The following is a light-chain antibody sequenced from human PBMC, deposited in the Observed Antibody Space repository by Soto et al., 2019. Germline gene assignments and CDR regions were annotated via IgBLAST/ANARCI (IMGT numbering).Light chain of an antibody. CDR2: DAS. V-gene: IGKV1-5*01. J-gene: IGKJ1*01. Sequence: DIQMTQSPSTLSASVGDRVTITCRASQSISSWLAWYQQKPGKAPKVLIYDASSLESGVPSRFSGSGSGTAFTLTISSLQPDDFATYYCQQYNNYPLTFGQGTKVETK. CDR1: QSISSW. CDR3: QQYNNYPLT.